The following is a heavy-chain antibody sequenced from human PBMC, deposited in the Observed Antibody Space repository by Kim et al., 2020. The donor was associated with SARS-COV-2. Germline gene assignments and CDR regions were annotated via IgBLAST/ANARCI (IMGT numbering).Heavy chain of an antibody. CDR2: IYYSGTT. J-gene: IGHJ5*02. CDR1: GGSISSGGYY. CDR3: AGELSYSFDP. V-gene: IGHV4-31*03. Sequence: SETLSLTCTVSGGSISSGGYYWTWLRQRPGKGLEYIGYIYYSGTTYYNPSLRSRLTISVDTSKNQFSLTLSSVTAADTAVYYCAGELSYSFDPWGQEPWS. D-gene: IGHD2-15*01.